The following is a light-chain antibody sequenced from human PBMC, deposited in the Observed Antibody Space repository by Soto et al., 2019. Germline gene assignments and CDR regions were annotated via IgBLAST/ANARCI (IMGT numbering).Light chain of an antibody. V-gene: IGKV3-20*01. J-gene: IGKJ4*01. CDR2: GAS. CDR1: QSVSTSY. CDR3: PQYDSSPLT. Sequence: EIVLTQSPGTLSLSPGERATLSCRASQSVSTSYLAWYQQKPGQAPRLLIYGASIRATGIPDRFSGSGSGTDFTLTISRLEPEDFAVYYCPQYDSSPLTFGGGTKVEIK.